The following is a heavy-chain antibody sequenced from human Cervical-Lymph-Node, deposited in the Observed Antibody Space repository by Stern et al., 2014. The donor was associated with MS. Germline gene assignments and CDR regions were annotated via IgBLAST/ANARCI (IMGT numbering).Heavy chain of an antibody. D-gene: IGHD4-17*01. CDR3: ARDGDSSMLGLDV. Sequence: QMQLVQSGAEVKKPGSSVKVSCKASGGTLSDYGISWVRQAPGQGLEWVGGLIPMFGKESYAQKFEGRVTITADDSTNTAYMDLSSLTSDDTAVYYCARDGDSSMLGLDVWGQGTTVTVSS. CDR1: GGTLSDYG. V-gene: IGHV1-69*01. CDR2: LIPMFGKE. J-gene: IGHJ6*02.